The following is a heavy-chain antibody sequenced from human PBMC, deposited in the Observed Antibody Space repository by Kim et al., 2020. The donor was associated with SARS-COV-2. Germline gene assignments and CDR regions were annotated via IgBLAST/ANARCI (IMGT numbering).Heavy chain of an antibody. J-gene: IGHJ6*02. Sequence: VKGRFTISRDNAKNSLYLQMNSLRAEDTAVYYCARDAPYSSSHYYYGMDVWGQGTTVTVSS. CDR3: ARDAPYSSSHYYYGMDV. D-gene: IGHD6-6*01. V-gene: IGHV3-48*03.